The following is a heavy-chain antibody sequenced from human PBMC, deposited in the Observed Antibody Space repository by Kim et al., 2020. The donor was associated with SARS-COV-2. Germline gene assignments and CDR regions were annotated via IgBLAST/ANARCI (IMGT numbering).Heavy chain of an antibody. Sequence: SETLSLTCTVSGGSISSSSYYWGWIRQPPGKGLEWIGSIYYSGTTYYNPSLKSRVTISVDTSKNQFSLKLSSVTAADTALYYCARSLPYYYGWGPTDYWGQGTLVTVSS. V-gene: IGHV4-39*07. CDR3: ARSLPYYYGWGPTDY. J-gene: IGHJ4*02. CDR2: IYYSGTT. CDR1: GGSISSSSYY. D-gene: IGHD3-10*01.